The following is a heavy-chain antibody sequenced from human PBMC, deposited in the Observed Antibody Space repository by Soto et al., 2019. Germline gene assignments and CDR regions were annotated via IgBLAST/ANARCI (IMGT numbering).Heavy chain of an antibody. Sequence: SETLSLTCAVYGGSFSGYYWSWIRQPPGKGLEWIGEINHSGSTNYNPSLKSRVTISVDTSMNQFSLKLSSATAADTAVYYCSRGYGSSWTDDAIDIWGQGTMVTVSS. CDR3: SRGYGSSWTDDAIDI. V-gene: IGHV4-34*01. J-gene: IGHJ3*02. CDR1: GGSFSGYY. CDR2: INHSGST. D-gene: IGHD6-13*01.